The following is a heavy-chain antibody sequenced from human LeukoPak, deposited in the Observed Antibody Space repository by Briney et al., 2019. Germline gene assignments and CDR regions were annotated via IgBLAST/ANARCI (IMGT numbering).Heavy chain of an antibody. CDR3: ATVFDSSGYYYFDY. CDR2: IRYDGSNK. CDR1: GFTFSSYG. Sequence: GGSLRLSCAASGFTFSSYGMHWVRQAPGKGLEWVAFIRYDGSNKYYADSVKGRFTISRDNSKNTLYLQMNSLRAEDTAVYYCATVFDSSGYYYFDYWGQGTLVTVSS. J-gene: IGHJ4*02. V-gene: IGHV3-30*02. D-gene: IGHD3-22*01.